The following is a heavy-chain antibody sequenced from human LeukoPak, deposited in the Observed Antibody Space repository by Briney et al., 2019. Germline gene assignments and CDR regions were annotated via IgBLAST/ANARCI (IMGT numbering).Heavy chain of an antibody. CDR2: ISYDGSNK. Sequence: GGSLRLSCAASGFTFSSYGMHWVRQAPGKGLEWVAVISYDGSNKYYADSVKGRFTISRDNSKNTLYLQMNSLRAEDTAVYYCAKPSGSGVDYWGQGTRITVSS. V-gene: IGHV3-30*18. CDR3: AKPSGSGVDY. CDR1: GFTFSSYG. J-gene: IGHJ4*02. D-gene: IGHD1-26*01.